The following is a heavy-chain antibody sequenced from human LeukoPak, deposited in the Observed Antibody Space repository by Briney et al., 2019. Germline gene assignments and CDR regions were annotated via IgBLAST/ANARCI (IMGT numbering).Heavy chain of an antibody. J-gene: IGHJ2*01. CDR2: ISAYNGNT. CDR3: ARDRIEYQLLLDHYRKDWYFDL. V-gene: IGHV1-18*04. CDR1: GYTFTGYY. D-gene: IGHD2-2*01. Sequence: GASVKVSCKASGYTFTGYYMHWVRQAPGQGLEWMGWISAYNGNTNYAQKLQGRVTMTTDTSTSTAYMELRSLRSDDTAVYYCARDRIEYQLLLDHYRKDWYFDLWGRGTLVTVSS.